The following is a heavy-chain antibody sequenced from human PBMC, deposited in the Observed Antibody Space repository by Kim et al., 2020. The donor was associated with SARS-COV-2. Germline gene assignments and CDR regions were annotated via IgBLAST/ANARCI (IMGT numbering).Heavy chain of an antibody. V-gene: IGHV6-1*01. J-gene: IGHJ4*02. Sequence: YAESVKSRITTSPDTSKNQSSRQLNSVTPGDAAVYYCARDAHVGSHFDCWGQGTLVTVSS. CDR3: ARDAHVGSHFDC. D-gene: IGHD1-26*01.